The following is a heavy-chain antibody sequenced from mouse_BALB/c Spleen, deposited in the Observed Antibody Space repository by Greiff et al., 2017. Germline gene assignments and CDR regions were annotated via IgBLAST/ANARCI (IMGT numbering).Heavy chain of an antibody. CDR2: ISNGGGST. Sequence: EVMLVESGGGLVQPGGSLKLSCAASGFTFSSYTMSWVRQTPEKRLEWVAYISNGGGSTYYPDTVKGRFTISRDNAKNTLYLQMSSLKSEDTAMYYCATYDYDADYAMDYWGQGTSVTVSS. D-gene: IGHD2-4*01. J-gene: IGHJ4*01. V-gene: IGHV5-12-2*01. CDR1: GFTFSSYT. CDR3: ATYDYDADYAMDY.